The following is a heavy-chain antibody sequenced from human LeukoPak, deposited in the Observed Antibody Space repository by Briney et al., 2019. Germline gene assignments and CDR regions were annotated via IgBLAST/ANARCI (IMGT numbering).Heavy chain of an antibody. D-gene: IGHD3-3*01. CDR3: ARDTLLTYDFCSGYSSISCDY. CDR1: GYTFTSYG. V-gene: IGHV1-18*01. J-gene: IGHJ4*02. Sequence: ASVKVSCKASGYTFTSYGISWVRQAPGQGLEWMGWISAYNGNTNYAQKLQGRVTMTTDTSTSTAYMELRSLRSDDTAVYYCARDTLLTYDFCSGYSSISCDYWGQGTLVTVSS. CDR2: ISAYNGNT.